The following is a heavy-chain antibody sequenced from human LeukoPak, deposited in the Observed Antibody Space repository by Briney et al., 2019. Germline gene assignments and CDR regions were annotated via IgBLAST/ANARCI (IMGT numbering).Heavy chain of an antibody. Sequence: PSETLSLTCAVYGGSFSGYYWSWIRQPPGKGLEWIGYIYDSGSTNYNPSLKSRVTISVDTSKNQFSLKLSSVTAANTAAYYCACLTTADAFDIWGQGTMVTVSS. V-gene: IGHV4-59*01. J-gene: IGHJ3*02. CDR1: GGSFSGYY. D-gene: IGHD3-22*01. CDR3: ACLTTADAFDI. CDR2: IYDSGST.